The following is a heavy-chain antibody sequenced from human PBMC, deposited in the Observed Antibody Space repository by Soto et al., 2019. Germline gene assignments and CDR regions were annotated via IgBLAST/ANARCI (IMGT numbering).Heavy chain of an antibody. V-gene: IGHV3-72*01. D-gene: IGHD6-13*01. CDR2: TRNKANSYTT. J-gene: IGHJ4*02. Sequence: EVQLVESGGGLVQPGGSLRVSCAASGFTFSDHYMDWVRQAPGKGLEWVGRTRNKANSYTTEFAASVKGRFTISRDDSKNSLYLQMNSLKTEDTAVYYCGVSSWDWGQGTLVTVSS. CDR3: GVSSWD. CDR1: GFTFSDHY.